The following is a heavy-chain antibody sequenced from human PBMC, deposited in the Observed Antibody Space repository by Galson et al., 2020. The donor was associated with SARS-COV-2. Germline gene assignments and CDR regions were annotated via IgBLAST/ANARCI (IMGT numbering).Heavy chain of an antibody. CDR3: ARGDMGNDYFDY. D-gene: IGHD7-27*01. CDR2: IYSEGSST. Sequence: GRSLRLSCAASGFTFSSYWMHWVRQASGKGLVWVSRIYSEGSSTSYADSVKGRFTISGDNAKNTLYLQMNSLRAEDTAVYYCARGDMGNDYFDYWGQGTLVTVSS. J-gene: IGHJ4*02. CDR1: GFTFSSYW. V-gene: IGHV3-74*01.